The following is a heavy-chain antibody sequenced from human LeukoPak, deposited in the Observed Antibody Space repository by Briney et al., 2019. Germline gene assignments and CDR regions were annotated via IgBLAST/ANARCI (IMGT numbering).Heavy chain of an antibody. CDR3: ARRSSVVGTFDY. J-gene: IGHJ4*02. D-gene: IGHD6-19*01. CDR1: GGSISSSSYY. CDR2: IYYSGST. V-gene: IGHV4-39*01. Sequence: SETLSLTCTVSGGSISSSSYYWGWIRQPPGKGLEWIGSIYYSGSTYYNPSLKSRVTISVDTSKNQFSLKLSSVTAADTAVYYCARRSSVVGTFDYWGQGTLVTVSS.